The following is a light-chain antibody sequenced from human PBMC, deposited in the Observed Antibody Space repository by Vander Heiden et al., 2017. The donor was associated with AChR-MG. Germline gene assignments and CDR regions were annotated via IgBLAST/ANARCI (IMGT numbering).Light chain of an antibody. CDR2: QDS. Sequence: SYELTQPPFVSVSPGQAASITCPGDKLGDTYSCWYQQKAAQSTVLVIYQDSKGPSEIPERFSGSNSGNTATLTINGTQAMDEDDYYCQAWNSSTEVFGTGTKVTVL. CDR3: QAWNSSTEV. CDR1: KLGDTY. J-gene: IGLJ1*01. V-gene: IGLV3-1*01.